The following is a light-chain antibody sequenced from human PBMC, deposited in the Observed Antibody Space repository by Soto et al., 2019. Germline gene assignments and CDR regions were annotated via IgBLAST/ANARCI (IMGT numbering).Light chain of an antibody. V-gene: IGKV1-6*01. CDR1: RDIKNN. Sequence: AIQMTQSPSSLSASVGDRVTITCRASRDIKNNLGWYQQKPGKAPKLLIFAASTLQSGVPSRFSDSGSGTDFTLAISSLQPEDFATYYCLQDYNYPWTFGQGTKVEI. CDR3: LQDYNYPWT. J-gene: IGKJ1*01. CDR2: AAS.